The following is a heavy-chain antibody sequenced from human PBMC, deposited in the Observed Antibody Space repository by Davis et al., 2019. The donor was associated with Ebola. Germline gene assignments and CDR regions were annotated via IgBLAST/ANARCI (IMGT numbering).Heavy chain of an antibody. D-gene: IGHD3-10*01. Sequence: PSETLSLTCTVSGGSINSGGYSWSWIRQPPGKGLEWIGNIYRSGSTYYNPSLKSRVTISVDRSKNQFSLELSSVTAADTAVYYCASGQGNYYGSGSYYRRSEVERSYGGGFNYWGQGTLVTVSS. J-gene: IGHJ4*02. CDR3: ASGQGNYYGSGSYYRRSEVERSYGGGFNY. CDR1: GGSINSGGYS. CDR2: IYRSGST. V-gene: IGHV4-30-2*01.